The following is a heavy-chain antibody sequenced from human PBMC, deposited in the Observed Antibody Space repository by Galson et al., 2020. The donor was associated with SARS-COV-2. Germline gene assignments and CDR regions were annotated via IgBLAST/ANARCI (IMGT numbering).Heavy chain of an antibody. D-gene: IGHD6-19*01. CDR2: ISGNSNYI. J-gene: IGHJ3*02. CDR1: GFTFSSYS. CDR3: ARVLGKVAGSEPAFDI. V-gene: IGHV3-21*01. Sequence: GGSLRLSCAASGFTFSSYSMSWVRQAPGKGPEWVSSISGNSNYIYYADSVKGRFTISRDNVQNSVFLQMNSLRAEDTALYYCARVLGKVAGSEPAFDIWGRGTRVTVSS.